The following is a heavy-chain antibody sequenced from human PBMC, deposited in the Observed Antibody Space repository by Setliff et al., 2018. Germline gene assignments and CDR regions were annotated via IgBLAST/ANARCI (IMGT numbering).Heavy chain of an antibody. CDR2: IYHSGGT. V-gene: IGHV4-59*01. CDR3: ARGQATSSRSSLVY. J-gene: IGHJ4*02. CDR1: GDSINSFY. Sequence: PSETLSLTCTVSGDSINSFYWTWIRQPPGKGLEWIGYIYHSGGTSYNPSLKSRVTISVDTSKNQFSLNLSSVTAADTAVYYCARGQATSSRSSLVYWGQGILVTVSS. D-gene: IGHD6-6*01.